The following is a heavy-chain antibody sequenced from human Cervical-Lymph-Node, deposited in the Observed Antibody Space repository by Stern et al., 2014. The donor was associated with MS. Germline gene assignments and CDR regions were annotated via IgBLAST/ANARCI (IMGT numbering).Heavy chain of an antibody. CDR1: GGTFSSYA. CDR3: ARGSRYCSGGSCY. J-gene: IGHJ4*02. Sequence: QMQLVQSGAEVKKPGSSVKVSCKASGGTFSSYAISWGRQAPGQGLEWMGGIIPIFGTENYAKNFQGRVTINADESTSTAYMELSSLRSEDTAVYYCARGSRYCSGGSCYWGQGTLVTVSS. CDR2: IIPIFGTE. V-gene: IGHV1-69*01. D-gene: IGHD2-15*01.